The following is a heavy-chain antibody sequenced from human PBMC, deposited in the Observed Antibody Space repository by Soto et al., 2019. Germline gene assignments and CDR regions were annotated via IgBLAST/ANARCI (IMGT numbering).Heavy chain of an antibody. CDR1: GYTFTNHG. D-gene: IGHD3-22*01. V-gene: IGHV1-18*01. Sequence: QVQRVQSGAEVKNPGASVEGSCKTSGYTFTNHGITWVRQAPGQGLEWMGWISTSNGNTNYAHNLQGRVTMTTDKSTRTAYMELRSLRSDDTAVYFCARDRDYYDCGGFWGQGTLVTVSS. CDR2: ISTSNGNT. CDR3: ARDRDYYDCGGF. J-gene: IGHJ4*02.